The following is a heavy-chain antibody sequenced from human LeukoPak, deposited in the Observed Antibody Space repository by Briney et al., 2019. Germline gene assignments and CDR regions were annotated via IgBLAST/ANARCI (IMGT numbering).Heavy chain of an antibody. D-gene: IGHD4-17*01. J-gene: IGHJ4*02. Sequence: ASVKVSCKASGYTFTSYGISWVRQAPGQGLEWMGWISAYNGNTNYAQKLQGRVTMTTDTSTSTAYMELRSLRAEDTAVYYCAKEIWPTVTTPGWTYFDYWGQGALVTVSS. CDR3: AKEIWPTVTTPGWTYFDY. V-gene: IGHV1-18*01. CDR1: GYTFTSYG. CDR2: ISAYNGNT.